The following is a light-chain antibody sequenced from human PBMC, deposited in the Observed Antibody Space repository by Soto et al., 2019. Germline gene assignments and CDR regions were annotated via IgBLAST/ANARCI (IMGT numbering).Light chain of an antibody. CDR1: SSDVGGYNY. J-gene: IGLJ2*01. CDR2: EVS. V-gene: IGLV2-14*01. CDR3: SSYTSSSTLV. Sequence: QSALTQPASVSGSPGQSITISCTGTSSDVGGYNYVSWYQQHPGKAPKLMIYEVSYWPSGVSNRFSASKSGNTASLTISGLQAEDEADYYCSSYTSSSTLVFGGGTKVTVL.